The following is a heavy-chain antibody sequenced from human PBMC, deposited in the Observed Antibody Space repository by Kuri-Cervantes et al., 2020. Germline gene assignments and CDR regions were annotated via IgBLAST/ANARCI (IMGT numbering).Heavy chain of an antibody. CDR3: ARGDCSGGSCYSNGNDY. CDR2: ISAYNGDT. J-gene: IGHJ4*02. D-gene: IGHD2-15*01. V-gene: IGHV1-18*01. CDR1: GYTFTSYG. Sequence: ASVKVSCKASGYTFTSYGISWARQAPGQGLEWMGWISAYNGDTNYAQKLQGRVTMTRNTSISTAYMELSSLRSEDTAVYYCARGDCSGGSCYSNGNDYWGQGTLVTVSS.